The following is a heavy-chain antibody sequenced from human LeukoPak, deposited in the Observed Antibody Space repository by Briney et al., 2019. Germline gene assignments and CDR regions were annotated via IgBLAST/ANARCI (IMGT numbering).Heavy chain of an antibody. CDR1: GYSISSGGYY. Sequence: PSETLSLTCSVSGYSISSGGYYWSWIRQPPGKGLEWIGYIYHSGSTYYNPSLKSRVTISVDTSKNQFSLKLSSVTAADTAVYYCARDALGFDPWGQGTLVTVSS. V-gene: IGHV4-30-2*01. J-gene: IGHJ5*02. CDR3: ARDALGFDP. CDR2: IYHSGST.